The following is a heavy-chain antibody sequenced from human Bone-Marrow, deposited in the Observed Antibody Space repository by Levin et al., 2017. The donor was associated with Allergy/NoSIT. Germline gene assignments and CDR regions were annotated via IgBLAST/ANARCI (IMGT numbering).Heavy chain of an antibody. CDR2: INPKSGAT. Sequence: ASVKVSCEASGYIFIDYYIHWVRQAPGQGPQWMGRINPKSGATNYARNFQGRGTLTRDTSITTAYMEVSSLRSDDTAVYFCARIGPTGAGVWGQGTLVTVSS. V-gene: IGHV1-2*06. D-gene: IGHD4/OR15-4a*01. CDR1: GYIFIDYY. CDR3: ARIGPTGAGV. J-gene: IGHJ1*01.